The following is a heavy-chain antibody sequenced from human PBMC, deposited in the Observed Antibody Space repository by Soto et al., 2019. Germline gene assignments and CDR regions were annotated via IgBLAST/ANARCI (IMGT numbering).Heavy chain of an antibody. CDR1: GYMFTGYY. V-gene: IGHV1-2*02. J-gene: IGHJ3*02. Sequence: ASVKVSCKASGYMFTGYYIHWVRQAPGQGLEWMGWINPKSGGTKYAEKFQGRVSMTGDTSITTAYMELSSLRSDDTAVYYCATDRVAFDMWGQGTKVSVSS. CDR3: ATDRVAFDM. CDR2: INPKSGGT. D-gene: IGHD3-22*01.